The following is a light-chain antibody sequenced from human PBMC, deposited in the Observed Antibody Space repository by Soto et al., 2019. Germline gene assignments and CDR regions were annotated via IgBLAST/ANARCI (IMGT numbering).Light chain of an antibody. CDR2: GAS. V-gene: IGKV3-20*01. CDR3: QQYGSSART. Sequence: ELVLTQSPGTLSLSPGERATLSCRASQSISSSYLAWYQQKPGQPPMLLIYGASSRATGSPDRFSGSGSGTYFTLTISRLEPDDFAVYCGQQYGSSARTVGRGTKVEIK. J-gene: IGKJ1*01. CDR1: QSISSSY.